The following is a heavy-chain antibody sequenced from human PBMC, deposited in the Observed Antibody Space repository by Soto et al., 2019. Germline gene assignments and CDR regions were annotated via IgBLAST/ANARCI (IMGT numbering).Heavy chain of an antibody. V-gene: IGHV3-23*01. D-gene: IGHD2-15*01. J-gene: IGHJ4*02. CDR2: ISGSGGST. CDR1: GFTFSSYA. CDR3: AKVGSSYGTYATRVYGGNFDY. Sequence: GGSLRLSCAASGFTFSSYAMSWVRQAPGKGLEWVSAISGSGGSTYYADSVKGRFTISRDNSKNTLYLQMNSLRAEDTAVYYCAKVGSSYGTYATRVYGGNFDYWGQGTLVTVSS.